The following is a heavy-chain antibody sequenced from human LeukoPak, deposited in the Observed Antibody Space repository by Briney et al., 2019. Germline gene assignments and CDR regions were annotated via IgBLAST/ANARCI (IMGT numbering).Heavy chain of an antibody. CDR2: ISYDGSNK. J-gene: IGHJ4*02. CDR1: GFTFSSYA. D-gene: IGHD4-17*01. Sequence: GGSLRLSCAASGFTFSSYAMHWVRQAPGKGLEWVAVISYDGSNKYYADSVKGRFTISRDDSKNTLYLQMNSLKTEDTAVYYCTTPVSYGDYVNDFDYWGQGTLVTVSS. V-gene: IGHV3-30-3*01. CDR3: TTPVSYGDYVNDFDY.